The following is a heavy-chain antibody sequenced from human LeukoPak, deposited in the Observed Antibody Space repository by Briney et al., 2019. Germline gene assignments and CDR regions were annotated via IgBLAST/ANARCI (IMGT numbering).Heavy chain of an antibody. CDR1: GYTFTSYN. Sequence: ASVKLSCKGSGYTFTSYNMHWGRQAPGQGLEWMGRINPSGGSTSYAQKFQGRVTMTRDTSTSTVYMELSSLRSEDTAVYYCATNVGSSGMDVWGQGTTVTVSS. CDR3: ATNVGSSGMDV. V-gene: IGHV1-46*01. CDR2: INPSGGST. J-gene: IGHJ6*02.